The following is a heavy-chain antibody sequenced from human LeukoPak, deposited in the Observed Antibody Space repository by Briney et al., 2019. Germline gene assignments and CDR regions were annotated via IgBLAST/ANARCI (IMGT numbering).Heavy chain of an antibody. D-gene: IGHD6-19*01. J-gene: IGHJ4*02. V-gene: IGHV4-59*01. CDR2: NYYSGST. CDR1: GGSISSYY. CDR3: ARGLAAAAVAGLDY. Sequence: SETLSLTCTVSGGSISSYYWSWIRQPPGKGLEWIGYNYYSGSTNYNPSLKSRVTISVDTSKNQFSLKLSSVTAADTAVYYCARGLAAAAVAGLDYWGQGTLVTVSS.